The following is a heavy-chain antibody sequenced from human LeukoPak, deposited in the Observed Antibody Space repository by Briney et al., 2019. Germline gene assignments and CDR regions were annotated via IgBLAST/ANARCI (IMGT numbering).Heavy chain of an antibody. CDR1: GGTFSSYA. Sequence: GSSVKVSCKASGGTFSSYAISWVRQAPGQGLEWMGGIIPIFGTANYAQKFQGRVTITADESTSTAYMELSSLRSEDTAVYHCARDRTGYDSSGYFELHWFDPWGQGTLVTVSS. CDR3: ARDRTGYDSSGYFELHWFDP. J-gene: IGHJ5*02. V-gene: IGHV1-69*01. D-gene: IGHD3-22*01. CDR2: IIPIFGTA.